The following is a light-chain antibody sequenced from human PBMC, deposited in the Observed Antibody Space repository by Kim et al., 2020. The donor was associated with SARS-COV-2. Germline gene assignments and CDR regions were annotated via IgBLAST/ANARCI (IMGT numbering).Light chain of an antibody. CDR1: QSVSSN. CDR2: DAS. J-gene: IGKJ1*01. CDR3: QQHNNWPLT. V-gene: IGKV3D-15*01. Sequence: EIVMTQSPATLSVSPGERATLSCRASQSVSSNLAWYQQKPGQAPRLLIYDASTRATGIPARFSGSGSGTEFTLTISSLQSEDFAVYYCQQHNNWPLTFGRGTKVDIK.